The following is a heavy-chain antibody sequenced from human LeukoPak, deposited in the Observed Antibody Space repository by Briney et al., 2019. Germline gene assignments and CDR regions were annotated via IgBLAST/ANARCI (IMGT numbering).Heavy chain of an antibody. V-gene: IGHV1-18*01. Sequence: ASVKVSCKASGYTFSSYGISWVRQAPGQGLEWMGWISADNGNTNYVQKFQGRVTMTTDTSTSTAYMELRSLRSDDTAVYYCARALYHTFDYWGQGTLVTVSS. CDR2: ISADNGNT. CDR3: ARALYHTFDY. CDR1: GYTFSSYG. J-gene: IGHJ4*02. D-gene: IGHD2-2*01.